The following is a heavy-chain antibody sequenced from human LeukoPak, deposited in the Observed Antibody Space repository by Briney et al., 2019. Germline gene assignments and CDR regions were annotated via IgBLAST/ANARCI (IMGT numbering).Heavy chain of an antibody. Sequence: GGSLRLSCTASGFTFGDYAMSWFRQAPGKGLEWVGFIRSKAYGGTTEYAASVKGRFTISRDDSKSIAYLQMNSLKTEDTAVYYCTRRSGVGGSYLFDYWGQGTLVTVSS. CDR1: GFTFGDYA. V-gene: IGHV3-49*03. D-gene: IGHD1-26*01. CDR2: IRSKAYGGTT. CDR3: TRRSGVGGSYLFDY. J-gene: IGHJ4*02.